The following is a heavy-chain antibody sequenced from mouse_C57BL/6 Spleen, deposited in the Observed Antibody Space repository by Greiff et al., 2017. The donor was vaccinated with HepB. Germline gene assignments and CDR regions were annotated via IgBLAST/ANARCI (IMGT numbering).Heavy chain of an antibody. J-gene: IGHJ4*01. V-gene: IGHV1-64*01. CDR3: ARHYGSSEGYAMDY. CDR2: IHPNSGST. CDR1: GYTFTSYW. D-gene: IGHD1-1*01. Sequence: QVQLQQPGAELVKPGASVKLSCKASGYTFTSYWMHWVKQRPGQGLEWIGMIHPNSGSTNYNEKFKSKATLTVDKSSSTAYMQLSSLTSEDSAVYYCARHYGSSEGYAMDYWGQGTSVTVSS.